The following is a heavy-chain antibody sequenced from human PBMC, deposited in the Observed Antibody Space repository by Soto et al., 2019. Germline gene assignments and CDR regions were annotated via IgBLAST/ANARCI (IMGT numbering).Heavy chain of an antibody. D-gene: IGHD6-6*01. V-gene: IGHV1-69*13. CDR2: IIPIFGTA. CDR3: ARAPYIPAARKAFDY. CDR1: GGTFSSYA. Sequence: ASVKVSCKASGGTFSSYAISWVRQAPGQGLEWMGGIIPIFGTANYAQKFQGRVTITADESTSTAYVELSRLKSEDTAVYYCARAPYIPAARKAFDYWGQGTLVTVSS. J-gene: IGHJ4*02.